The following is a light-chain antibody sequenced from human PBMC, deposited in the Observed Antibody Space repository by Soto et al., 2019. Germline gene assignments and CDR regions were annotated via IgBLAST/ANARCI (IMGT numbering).Light chain of an antibody. CDR3: QQYDISPYT. J-gene: IGKJ2*01. CDR2: GAS. Sequence: EIVLTQSPGTLSLSPGERATLSCRASQSVSSSYLAWYQQKPGQAPRLLIYGASNRATGIPDRFSGSGTGTDFTLTISRLEPEDFAVYYSQQYDISPYTFGHGTKLEIK. CDR1: QSVSSSY. V-gene: IGKV3-20*01.